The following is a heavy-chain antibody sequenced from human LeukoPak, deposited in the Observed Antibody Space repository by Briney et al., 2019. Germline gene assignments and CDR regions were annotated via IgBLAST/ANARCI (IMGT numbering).Heavy chain of an antibody. CDR1: GGSFSGYY. CDR2: INHSGST. Sequence: SETLSLTCAVYGGSFSGYYWNWIRQPPGKGLEWIGEINHSGSTNYNPSLKSRVTISVDTSKNQFSLKLSSVTAADTAVYYCARGSGAGSGIKTLDYWGQGTLVTVSS. J-gene: IGHJ4*02. V-gene: IGHV4-34*01. D-gene: IGHD3-10*01. CDR3: ARGSGAGSGIKTLDY.